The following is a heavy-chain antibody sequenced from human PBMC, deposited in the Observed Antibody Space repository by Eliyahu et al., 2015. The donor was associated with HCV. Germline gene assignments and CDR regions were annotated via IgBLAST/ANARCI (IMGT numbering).Heavy chain of an antibody. CDR3: AREGQGDNGGNWFDT. V-gene: IGHV1-69*08. J-gene: IGHJ5*02. D-gene: IGHD2-21*01. CDR1: GGTFSSYS. CDR2: IVPIVGTG. Sequence: QVQLVQSGAEVKKPGSSLKVSCKASGGTFSSYSISWVRQAPGQGLEWMGRIVPIVGTGSYAQKFQGRVMITADRSTTTAYLELSRLRSEDTAVYYCAREGQGDNGGNWFDTWGQGTLVTVSS.